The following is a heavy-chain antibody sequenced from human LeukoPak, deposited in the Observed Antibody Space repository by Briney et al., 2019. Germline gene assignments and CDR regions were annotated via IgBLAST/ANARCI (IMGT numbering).Heavy chain of an antibody. Sequence: SETLSLTCTVSGGSVSSCSYYWSWIRQPPGQGLEWFGYIFYSGNTNYNPSLRIPVTISVDTSKNQFTLKLTSVTAADTAVYYWARFPYCGGDCYFFKDYWGQGTLGTVSS. D-gene: IGHD2-21*02. V-gene: IGHV4-61*01. CDR3: ARFPYCGGDCYFFKDY. CDR2: IFYSGNT. J-gene: IGHJ4*02. CDR1: GGSVSSCSYY.